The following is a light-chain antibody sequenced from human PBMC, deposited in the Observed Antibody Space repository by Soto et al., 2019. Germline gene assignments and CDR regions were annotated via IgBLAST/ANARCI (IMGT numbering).Light chain of an antibody. CDR1: QNIDTW. Sequence: DIPMTQSPSTLSASIGDRITISCRASQNIDTWLAWYQQRPGEAPKLLIYTASNLENGVPSRFSGSGSGTAFTPTISSLQPEDFATYYCQQYSDSSRSFGQGTQVE. CDR3: QQYSDSSRS. J-gene: IGKJ1*01. V-gene: IGKV1-5*03. CDR2: TAS.